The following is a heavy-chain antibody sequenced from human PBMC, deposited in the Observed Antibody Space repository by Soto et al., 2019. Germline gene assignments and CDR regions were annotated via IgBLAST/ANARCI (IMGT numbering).Heavy chain of an antibody. D-gene: IGHD6-19*01. V-gene: IGHV1-69*13. J-gene: IGHJ4*02. CDR3: ARASGYVSGWYHDY. CDR1: GDTFSSDA. Sequence: ASVKVSCKASGDTFSSDAVSWVRQAPGQGLEWMGGLIPILGTTHYAQKFQGRVTITADESTNTAYMELSSLRSDDTAVYYCARASGYVSGWYHDYWGQGTRVTVSS. CDR2: LIPILGTT.